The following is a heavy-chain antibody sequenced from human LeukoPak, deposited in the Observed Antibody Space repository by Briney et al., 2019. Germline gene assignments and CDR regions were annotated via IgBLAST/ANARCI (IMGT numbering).Heavy chain of an antibody. V-gene: IGHV3-23*01. J-gene: IGHJ4*02. CDR3: AKELWEGSGYVDY. Sequence: PGGSLRLSCAASGFTFYNYPTTWVRQAPGKGPEWVSAVSGSGDRTIYADSVKGRFTISRDNSKNTLSLQMNSLKAEDTALYYCAKELWEGSGYVDYWGQGILVTVSS. D-gene: IGHD3-3*01. CDR1: GFTFYNYP. CDR2: VSGSGDRT.